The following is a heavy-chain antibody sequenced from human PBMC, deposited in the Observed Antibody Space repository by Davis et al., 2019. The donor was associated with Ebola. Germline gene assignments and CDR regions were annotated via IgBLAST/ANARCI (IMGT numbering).Heavy chain of an antibody. CDR2: IKQDGREK. CDR3: AKYASFYYAVGSNWFGP. CDR1: GFTFSSYW. D-gene: IGHD3-10*01. Sequence: GESLKISCAASGFTFSSYWMSWVRQAPGKGLEWVANIKQDGREKYHVDSVKGRFTISRDNAKNLLYLQMNSLRAEDTAVYYCAKYASFYYAVGSNWFGPWGQGTLVTVSS. V-gene: IGHV3-7*01. J-gene: IGHJ5*02.